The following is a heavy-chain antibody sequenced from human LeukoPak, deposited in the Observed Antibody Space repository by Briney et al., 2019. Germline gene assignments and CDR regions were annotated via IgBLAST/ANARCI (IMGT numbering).Heavy chain of an antibody. Sequence: PSETLSLTCTVSGYSISSGYYWGWIRQPPGKGLEWIGSIYHSGSTHFNPSLKSRVTISVDTSKNQFSLKLSSVTAADTAIYYCAKEILRFDLWGQGTMVTVSS. V-gene: IGHV4-38-2*02. J-gene: IGHJ3*01. CDR2: IYHSGST. CDR1: GYSISSGYY. CDR3: AKEILRFDL.